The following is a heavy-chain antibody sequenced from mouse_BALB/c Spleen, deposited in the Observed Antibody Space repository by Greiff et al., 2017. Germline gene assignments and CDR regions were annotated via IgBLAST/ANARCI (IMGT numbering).Heavy chain of an antibody. CDR1: GYAFSSSW. CDR2: IYPGDGDT. CDR3: ARSLYYGPRYFDV. J-gene: IGHJ1*01. Sequence: VQLQQSGPELVKPGASVKISCKASGYAFSSSWMNWVKQRPGQGLEWIGRIYPGDGDTNYNGKFKGKATLTADKSSSTAYMQLSSLTSVDSAVYFCARSLYYGPRYFDVWGAGTTVTVSS. V-gene: IGHV1-82*01. D-gene: IGHD2-1*01.